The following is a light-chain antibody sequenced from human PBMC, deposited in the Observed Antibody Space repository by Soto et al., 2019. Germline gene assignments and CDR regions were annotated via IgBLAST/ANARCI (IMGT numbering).Light chain of an antibody. J-gene: IGKJ5*01. CDR2: AAS. V-gene: IGKV1-9*01. CDR1: QGISSY. CDR3: QQLNSYPRGIT. Sequence: IQLTQSPSSLSASVGDRVTITCRASQGISSYLAWYQQKPGKAPKLLIYAASTLQSGVPSRFSGSGSGTDFTLTISSLQPEDFATYYCQQLNSYPRGITFGQGTRLEMK.